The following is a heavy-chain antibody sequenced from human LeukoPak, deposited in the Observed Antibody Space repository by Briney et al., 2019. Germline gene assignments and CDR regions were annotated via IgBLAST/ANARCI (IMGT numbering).Heavy chain of an antibody. CDR3: ARGRYSGSYFYFDY. Sequence: SETLSLTCSVSGGSISSRNYYWGRIRQPPGKKLEWIGSIYYSGGTYYNPSLKSRVTISVDTSKNQFSLKLSSVTAADTAVYYCARGRYSGSYFYFDYWGQGTLVTVSS. CDR1: GGSISSRNYY. V-gene: IGHV4-39*07. J-gene: IGHJ4*02. CDR2: IYYSGGT. D-gene: IGHD1-26*01.